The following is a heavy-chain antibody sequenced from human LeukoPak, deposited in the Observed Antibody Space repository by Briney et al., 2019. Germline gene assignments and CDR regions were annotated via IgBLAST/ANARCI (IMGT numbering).Heavy chain of an antibody. CDR1: GFTFRHFA. CDR2: ISGSGTNT. V-gene: IGHV3-23*01. CDR3: AKGRRVGIAAPIDA. D-gene: IGHD6-13*01. J-gene: IGHJ5*02. Sequence: GGSLRLSCAASGFTFRHFAMSWVRQVPGKGLEWVSVISGSGTNTYYAEPVKGRFTISRDNSNNALYLQMHGLRDEDTALYYCAKGRRVGIAAPIDAWGQGTQVTVSS.